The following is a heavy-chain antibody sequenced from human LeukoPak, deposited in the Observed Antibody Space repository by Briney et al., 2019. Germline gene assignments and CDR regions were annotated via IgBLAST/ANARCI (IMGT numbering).Heavy chain of an antibody. CDR2: IYHSGST. Sequence: PSETLSLTCTVSGYSISSGYYWGWIRQPPGKGLEWIGSIYHSGSTYYNPSLKSRVTISVDTSKNQFSLKLSTVTAADTAVYYCARVMKDHDYDFWSGYYNWFDPWGQGTLVTVSS. CDR1: GYSISSGYY. D-gene: IGHD3-3*01. CDR3: ARVMKDHDYDFWSGYYNWFDP. V-gene: IGHV4-38-2*02. J-gene: IGHJ5*02.